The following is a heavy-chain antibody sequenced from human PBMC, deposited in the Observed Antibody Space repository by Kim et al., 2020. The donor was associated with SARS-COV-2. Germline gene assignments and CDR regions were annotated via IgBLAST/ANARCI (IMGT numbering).Heavy chain of an antibody. CDR2: IYPGDSDT. J-gene: IGHJ4*02. V-gene: IGHV5-51*01. D-gene: IGHD6-19*01. CDR1: GYSFTSYW. CDR3: ARQVMLSSGWYISLAAGGEGNYFDY. Sequence: GESLKISCKGSGYSFTSYWIGWVRQMPGKGLEWMGIIYPGDSDTRYSPSFQGQVTISADKSISTAYLQWSSLKASDTAMYYCARQVMLSSGWYISLAAGGEGNYFDYWGQGTLVTVSS.